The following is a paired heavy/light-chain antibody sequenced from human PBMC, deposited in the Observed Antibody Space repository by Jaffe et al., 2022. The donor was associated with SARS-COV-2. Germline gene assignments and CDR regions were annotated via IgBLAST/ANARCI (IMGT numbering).Heavy chain of an antibody. Sequence: VQLVQSGAEVKKPGASVTVSCKVSGYTFTSYVFHWVRQAPGQRLEWLGWINADNGNTKYSQKFQGRVTITRDTSTSTAYMELSSLRSEDTAVYYCARMYTDALDVWGPGTTVTVSS. CDR3: ARMYTDALDV. V-gene: IGHV1-3*01. CDR2: INADNGNT. J-gene: IGHJ6*02. CDR1: GYTFTSYV. D-gene: IGHD5-18*01.
Light chain of an antibody. Sequence: EIVLTQSPGTLSLSAGERATLSCRASQSVNSNYLAWYQQKPGQAPRLLIYGASTRATGIPDRFSGSGSGTDFTLTISRLGPEDFAVYYCQQYRNSPLTFGGGTKVEIK. CDR1: QSVNSNY. CDR2: GAS. CDR3: QQYRNSPLT. J-gene: IGKJ4*01. V-gene: IGKV3-20*01.